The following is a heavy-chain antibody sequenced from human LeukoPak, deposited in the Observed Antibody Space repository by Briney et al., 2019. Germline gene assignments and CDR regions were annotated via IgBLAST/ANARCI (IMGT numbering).Heavy chain of an antibody. Sequence: SETLSLTCTVSGGSISGSNYYWTWIRKPPGKGLEWIASIFYSGSTYYSPSLKSRITISVDTSKNQFSLKLTSLTAADTAVYYCVRDRDFWGQGTLVTVSS. CDR3: VRDRDF. CDR2: IFYSGST. J-gene: IGHJ4*02. CDR1: GGSISGSNYY. V-gene: IGHV4-39*07.